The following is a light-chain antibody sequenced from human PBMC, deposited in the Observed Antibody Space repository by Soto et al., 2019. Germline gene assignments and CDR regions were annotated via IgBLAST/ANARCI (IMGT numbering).Light chain of an antibody. V-gene: IGKV1-39*01. J-gene: IGKJ2*01. CDR3: QQNYSTPHT. Sequence: DIQMTQSPSSLSASVGDRVTITCRASQTITTYLNWYQHKPGKAPKLLIYAAISLQSGVPSRLSGSGSGTDFTLTISSLQHEDFDTYYCQQNYSTPHTFGQGTKVDIK. CDR1: QTITTY. CDR2: AAI.